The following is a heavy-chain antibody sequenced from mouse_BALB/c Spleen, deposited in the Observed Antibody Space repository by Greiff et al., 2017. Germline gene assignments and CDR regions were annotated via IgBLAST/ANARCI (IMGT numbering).Heavy chain of an antibody. V-gene: IGHV5-6*01. CDR1: GFTFSSYG. D-gene: IGHD4-1*01. CDR3: ARHAELGYAMDY. Sequence: EVQLQESGGDLVKPGGSLKLSCAASGFTFSSYGMSWVRQTPDKRLEWVATISSGGSYTYYPDSVKGRFTISRDNAKNTLYLQMSSLKSEDTAMYYCARHAELGYAMDYWGQGTSVTVSS. J-gene: IGHJ4*01. CDR2: ISSGGSYT.